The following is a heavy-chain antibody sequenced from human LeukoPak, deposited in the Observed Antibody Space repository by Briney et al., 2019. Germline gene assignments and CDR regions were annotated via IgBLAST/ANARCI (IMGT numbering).Heavy chain of an antibody. J-gene: IGHJ6*03. CDR1: GFTVSSNY. CDR3: ARSLRVRGVPDYMDV. D-gene: IGHD3-10*01. Sequence: GGSLRLSCAASGFTVSSNYMTWVRQAPGKGLEWVSVIYKNAITFHAGTVKGRFTISRDNSKNTLYLQMNNLRADDTAVYYCARSLRVRGVPDYMDVWGKGTTVTVSS. V-gene: IGHV3-53*01. CDR2: IYKNAIT.